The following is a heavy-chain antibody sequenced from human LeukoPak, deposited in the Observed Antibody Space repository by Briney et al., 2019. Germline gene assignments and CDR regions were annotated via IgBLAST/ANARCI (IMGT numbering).Heavy chain of an antibody. CDR2: VYYSGST. D-gene: IGHD6-6*01. V-gene: IGHV4-59*01. CDR3: ARGGSRSYTSSTLDY. J-gene: IGHJ4*02. Sequence: SETLSLTCTVSSGSISTYYWNWLRQPPAKGLEWIGSVYYSGSTNYNPSLKSRVTISVDTSKNRFSLKLSSVTAADAAVFYCARGGSRSYTSSTLDYWGQGTLVTVSS. CDR1: SGSISTYY.